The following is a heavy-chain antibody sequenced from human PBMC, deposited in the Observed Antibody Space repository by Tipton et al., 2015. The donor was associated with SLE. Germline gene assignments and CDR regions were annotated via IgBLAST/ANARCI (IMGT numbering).Heavy chain of an antibody. CDR1: GFTFSSYW. Sequence: SLRLSCAASGFTFSSYWMSWVRQAPGKGLEWVANIKQDGSEKYYVDSVKGRFTISRDNAKNSPYLQMNSLRAEDTAVYYCAREFITMIVVPQGWFDPWGQGTLVTVSS. J-gene: IGHJ5*02. CDR2: IKQDGSEK. D-gene: IGHD3-22*01. CDR3: AREFITMIVVPQGWFDP. V-gene: IGHV3-7*05.